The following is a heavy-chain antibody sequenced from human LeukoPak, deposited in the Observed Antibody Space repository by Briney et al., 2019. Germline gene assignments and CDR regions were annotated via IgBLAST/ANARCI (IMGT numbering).Heavy chain of an antibody. D-gene: IGHD6-19*01. V-gene: IGHV4-59*11. Sequence: SETLSLTCTVSGGSISSHYWSWIRQPPGKGLEWIGYIYYSGSTNYNPSLKSRVTISVDTSKNQFSLKLSSVTAADTAVYYCARALAAVAGGPGGDYYYYMDVWGKGTTVTVSS. CDR1: GGSISSHY. CDR3: ARALAAVAGGPGGDYYYYMDV. J-gene: IGHJ6*03. CDR2: IYYSGST.